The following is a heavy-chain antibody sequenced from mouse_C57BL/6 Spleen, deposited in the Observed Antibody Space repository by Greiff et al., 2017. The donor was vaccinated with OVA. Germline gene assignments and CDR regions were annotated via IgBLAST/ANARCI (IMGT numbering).Heavy chain of an antibody. J-gene: IGHJ3*01. CDR3: ARWDYERFAY. Sequence: QVQLKQSGPELVKPGASVKISCKASGYAFSSSWMNWVKQRPGKGLEWIGRIYPGDGDTNYNGKFKGKATLTADKSSSTAYMQLSSLTSEDSAVYFCARWDYERFAYWGQGTLVTVSA. D-gene: IGHD2-4*01. V-gene: IGHV1-82*01. CDR1: GYAFSSSW. CDR2: IYPGDGDT.